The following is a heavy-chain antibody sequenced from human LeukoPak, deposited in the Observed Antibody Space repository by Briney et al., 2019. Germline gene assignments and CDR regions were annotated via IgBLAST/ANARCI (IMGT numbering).Heavy chain of an antibody. V-gene: IGHV1-69*01. D-gene: IGHD2-15*01. CDR1: GGTLSSYA. J-gene: IGHJ5*02. CDR2: IIPIFGKA. Sequence: SVNVSCKASGGTLSSYAISGVRQAPGQGVEWMGGIIPIFGKANYVQKFQGRVTITADESTSTDYMELSSLSSEDTDVYVCARAGDCSGGSCRNLFDPWGQGTLVTVSS. CDR3: ARAGDCSGGSCRNLFDP.